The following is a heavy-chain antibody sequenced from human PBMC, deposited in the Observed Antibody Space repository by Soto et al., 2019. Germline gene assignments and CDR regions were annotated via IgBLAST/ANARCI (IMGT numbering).Heavy chain of an antibody. V-gene: IGHV1-18*01. Sequence: ASVKVSCKTSGYTFINFGIGWVRQAPGQGLEWMGWISPFNGHTHYAQKFQGRVSLTTDTSTSTAFLELRSRTYDDTAVYYCAREPPRATAGLNYFDPWGQGTLVTVSS. CDR1: GYTFINFG. D-gene: IGHD6-13*01. CDR2: ISPFNGHT. CDR3: AREPPRATAGLNYFDP. J-gene: IGHJ5*02.